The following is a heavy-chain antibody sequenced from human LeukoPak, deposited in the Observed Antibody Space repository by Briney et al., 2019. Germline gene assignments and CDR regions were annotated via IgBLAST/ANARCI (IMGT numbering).Heavy chain of an antibody. D-gene: IGHD3-22*01. CDR3: ARLVGSGYYYLTPGWTYYFDY. V-gene: IGHV4-34*01. Sequence: PSETLSLTCGVYGGSFSGYYWTWIRQPPGKGLEWIGEINHRGSTNYNPSLKSRVTISVDTSKNQFSLKLSSVTAADTAVYYCARLVGSGYYYLTPGWTYYFDYWGQGTLVTVSS. CDR1: GGSFSGYY. CDR2: INHRGST. J-gene: IGHJ4*02.